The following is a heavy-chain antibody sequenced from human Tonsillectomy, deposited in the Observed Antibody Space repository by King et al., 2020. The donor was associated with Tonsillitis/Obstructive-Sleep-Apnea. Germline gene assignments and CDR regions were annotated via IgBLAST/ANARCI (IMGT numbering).Heavy chain of an antibody. CDR3: ARGSPDYDFYYFDY. CDR2: IYSGGTT. CDR1: GFTVSNNY. V-gene: IGHV3-66*01. J-gene: IGHJ4*02. Sequence: VQLVESGGGLVQPGESLRLSCVVSGFTVSNNYMSWVRQAPGKGLEWVSVIYSGGTTYYADSVKGRFTISRDNSKNTVYLEMNSLRVEDTAVYYCARGSPDYDFYYFDYWGQGTQVTVSS. D-gene: IGHD3-3*01.